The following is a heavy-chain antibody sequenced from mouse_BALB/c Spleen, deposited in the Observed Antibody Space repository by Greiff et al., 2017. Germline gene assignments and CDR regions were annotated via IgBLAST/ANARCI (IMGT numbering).Heavy chain of an antibody. D-gene: IGHD3-2*02. CDR3: ARQGLYYFDY. CDR1: GFTFSSYT. Sequence: LVESGGGLVQPGGSLKLSCAASGFTFSSYTMSWVRQTPEKRLEWVAYISNGGGSTYYPDTVKGRFTISRDNAKNTLYLQMSSLKSEDTAMYYCARQGLYYFDYWGQGTTLTVSS. J-gene: IGHJ2*01. V-gene: IGHV5-12-2*01. CDR2: ISNGGGST.